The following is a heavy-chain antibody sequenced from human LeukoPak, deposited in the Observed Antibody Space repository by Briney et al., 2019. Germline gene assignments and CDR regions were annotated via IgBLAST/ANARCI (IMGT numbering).Heavy chain of an antibody. CDR3: AAEQTYGDYGSVH. CDR2: INYRGAT. Sequence: SETLSLTCTVSGGSITSGDYYWAWVRQPPGKGLEWIGSINYRGATYYNPSLKSRVTASVDTSKNQFSLKLSSVTAADTAVYYCAAEQTYGDYGSVHWGQGTLVTVSS. CDR1: GGSITSGDYY. D-gene: IGHD4-17*01. J-gene: IGHJ4*02. V-gene: IGHV4-39*01.